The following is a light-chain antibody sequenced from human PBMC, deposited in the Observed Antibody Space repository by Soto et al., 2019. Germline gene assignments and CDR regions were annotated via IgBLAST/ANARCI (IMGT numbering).Light chain of an antibody. CDR2: EVS. V-gene: IGLV2-14*01. Sequence: QSALTQPASVSGSPGQSIPISCTGTSSDVGGYNYVSWYQQHPGKAPKLMIYEVSNRPSGVSTRFSGSKSGNTASLTISGLQSEDESDYYCSSSTSSSTSVVGTGTKLTV. CDR3: SSSTSSSTSV. J-gene: IGLJ1*01. CDR1: SSDVGGYNY.